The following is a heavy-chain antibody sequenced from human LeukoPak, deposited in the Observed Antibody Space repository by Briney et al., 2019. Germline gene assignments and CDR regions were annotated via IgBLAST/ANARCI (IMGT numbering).Heavy chain of an antibody. J-gene: IGHJ6*02. D-gene: IGHD3-10*01. CDR1: GGSIRSSYYY. Sequence: SETLSLTCTVSGGSIRSSYYYWSWIRQPPGKGLEWIGYIYYSGSTNYNPSLKSRVTISVDTSKNQFSLKLSSVTTADTAVYYCARVFYGSGSTHYYYYYGMDVWGQGTTVTVSS. CDR3: ARVFYGSGSTHYYYYYGMDV. V-gene: IGHV4-61*01. CDR2: IYYSGST.